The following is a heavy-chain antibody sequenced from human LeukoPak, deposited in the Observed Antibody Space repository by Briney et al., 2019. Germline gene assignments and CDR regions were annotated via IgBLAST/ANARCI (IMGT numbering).Heavy chain of an antibody. V-gene: IGHV3-21*01. J-gene: IGHJ3*01. Sequence: GGSLRLSCEASGFTFTTYSMTWVRQTPGEGLEWDSSISTRDTFINYADSVKGRFTISRDNAKNSLFLQMTSLRAEDTAMYYCARWKPRSDALDVWGKGTMVMVSS. CDR2: ISTRDTFI. CDR1: GFTFTTYS. D-gene: IGHD1-1*01. CDR3: ARWKPRSDALDV.